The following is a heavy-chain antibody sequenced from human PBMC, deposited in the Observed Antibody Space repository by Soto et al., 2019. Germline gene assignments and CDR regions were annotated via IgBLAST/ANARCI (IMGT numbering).Heavy chain of an antibody. CDR2: IWYDGSNK. D-gene: IGHD3-16*01. CDR3: AREGGENGMDV. Sequence: GGSLRLSCAASGFTFSSYGMHWVRQAPGKGLEWVAVIWYDGSNKYYADSVKGRFTISRDNSKNTLYLQMNSLRAEDTAVYYCAREGGENGMDVWGQGTTVTVSS. CDR1: GFTFSSYG. J-gene: IGHJ6*02. V-gene: IGHV3-33*01.